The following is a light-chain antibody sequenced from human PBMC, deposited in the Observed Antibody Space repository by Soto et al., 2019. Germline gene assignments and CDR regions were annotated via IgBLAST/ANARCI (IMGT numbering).Light chain of an antibody. J-gene: IGLJ2*01. CDR3: QVWDSNSDHVV. CDR1: NIGSKS. V-gene: IGLV3-21*04. CDR2: YDN. Sequence: ELTQPPSVSVAPGETARITCGGNNIGSKSVHWYQQKPGQAPVLVIYYDNDRPSGIPERFSGSNSGNTASLTISRVEAGDEADYYCQVWDSNSDHVVFGGGTKLTVL.